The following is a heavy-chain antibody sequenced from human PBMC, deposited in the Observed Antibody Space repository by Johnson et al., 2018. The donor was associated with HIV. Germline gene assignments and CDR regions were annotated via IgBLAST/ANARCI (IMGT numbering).Heavy chain of an antibody. CDR1: GFTFSSNW. V-gene: IGHV3-7*04. D-gene: IGHD3-16*01. Sequence: VQLVESGGALVQPGGSLRLSCAASGFTFSSNWMNWVRQAPGKGLQWVANIKEDGSEKYYVDSVKGRFTISRDNAKNALYLQMNSLRAEDTAVYYCARRFGAAFDIWGQGTMVTVSS. CDR3: ARRFGAAFDI. CDR2: IKEDGSEK. J-gene: IGHJ3*02.